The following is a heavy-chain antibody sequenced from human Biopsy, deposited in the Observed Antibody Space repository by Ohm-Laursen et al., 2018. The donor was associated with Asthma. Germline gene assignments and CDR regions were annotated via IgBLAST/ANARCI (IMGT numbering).Heavy chain of an antibody. CDR2: ISLNTGDA. Sequence: SVKVSCKASGYTFNAYYIHWVRQAPGQGLEWMGWISLNTGDANLAQKFRGWVTMTRDTSTSTAYLVLSGLKSHDTAVYYCARAPYSDAIDSWGQGTLVAVSS. V-gene: IGHV1-2*04. CDR1: GYTFNAYY. D-gene: IGHD1-26*01. J-gene: IGHJ4*02. CDR3: ARAPYSDAIDS.